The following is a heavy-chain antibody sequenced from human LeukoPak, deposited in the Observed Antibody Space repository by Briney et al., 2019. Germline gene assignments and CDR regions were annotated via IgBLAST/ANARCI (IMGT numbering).Heavy chain of an antibody. CDR2: ISGSGSTI. CDR1: GFNFGDYY. D-gene: IGHD3-16*01. CDR3: ARSWGVVAFDY. J-gene: IGHJ4*02. Sequence: KTGGSLRLSCAASGFNFGDYYMSWIRQAPGRRLEWLTHISGSGSTIQYADSVKGRFIISRDNAENSLYLQMNSLRGEDTAVYYCARSWGVVAFDYWGQGTLVTVTS. V-gene: IGHV3-11*04.